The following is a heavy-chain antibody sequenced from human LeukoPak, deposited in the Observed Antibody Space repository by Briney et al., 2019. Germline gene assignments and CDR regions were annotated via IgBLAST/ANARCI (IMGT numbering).Heavy chain of an antibody. J-gene: IGHJ4*02. CDR1: GGSISSYY. Sequence: PSETLSLTCTVSGGSISSYYWSWIRQTPGKGLEWIGFNSYSGNTNYNPSPKSRVTILVDASKNHFSLNLDSVTAADTAVYFCARVGSGSFDYWGQGTLVTVSS. V-gene: IGHV4-59*01. CDR2: NSYSGNT. D-gene: IGHD1-26*01. CDR3: ARVGSGSFDY.